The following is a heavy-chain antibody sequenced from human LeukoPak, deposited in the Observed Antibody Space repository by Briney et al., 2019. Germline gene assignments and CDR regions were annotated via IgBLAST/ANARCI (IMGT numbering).Heavy chain of an antibody. CDR3: ARMVRGVIIGWFDP. D-gene: IGHD3-10*01. Sequence: GGSLRLSYGASGFTFSSYSMNWVRQAPGKGLEWDPSISSSSSYIYYADSVKGRFTISRDNAKNSLYLQMNSLRAEDTAVYYCARMVRGVIIGWFDPWGQGTLVTVSS. CDR1: GFTFSSYS. CDR2: ISSSSSYI. J-gene: IGHJ5*02. V-gene: IGHV3-21*01.